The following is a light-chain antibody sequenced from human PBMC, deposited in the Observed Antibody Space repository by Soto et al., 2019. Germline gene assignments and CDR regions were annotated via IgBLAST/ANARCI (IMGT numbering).Light chain of an antibody. CDR3: SSYTSSSTLYV. CDR1: SIDVGGYNY. CDR2: DVA. V-gene: IGLV2-14*03. J-gene: IGLJ1*01. Sequence: QSALTQPASVSGSPGQSIAISCTGASIDVGGYNYVSWYQQHPGKAPKLMIYDVASRPSGASDRFSGSKSGNTASLTISGLQAEDEADYYCSSYTSSSTLYVFGTGTKVTVL.